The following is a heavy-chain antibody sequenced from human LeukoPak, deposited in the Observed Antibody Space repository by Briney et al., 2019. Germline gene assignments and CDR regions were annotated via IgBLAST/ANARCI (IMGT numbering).Heavy chain of an antibody. CDR2: IYHSGST. V-gene: IGHV4-59*12. CDR3: ARGGGYGSGSYWTWFDP. Sequence: SETLSLTCTVSGGSISNYYWNWIRQPPGKGLEWIGYIYHSGSTYYNPSLKSRVTVSVDRSKNQFSLKLSSVTAADTAVYYCARGGGYGSGSYWTWFDPWGQGTLVTVSS. J-gene: IGHJ5*02. D-gene: IGHD3-10*01. CDR1: GGSISNYY.